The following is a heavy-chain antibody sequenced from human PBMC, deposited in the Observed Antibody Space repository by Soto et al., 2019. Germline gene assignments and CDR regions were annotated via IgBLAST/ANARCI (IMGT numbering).Heavy chain of an antibody. V-gene: IGHV3-7*03. Sequence: GSLRLSCASSIFTFSDYWMTWVRQSPGNGLEWVANIRQDGGEKFYVDSVRGRFTISRDNAQNSLYLQLNTLRAEDTAVYYCGRGDPPDCWGQGTQVTVSS. CDR1: IFTFSDYW. J-gene: IGHJ4*02. CDR3: GRGDPPDC. CDR2: IRQDGGEK.